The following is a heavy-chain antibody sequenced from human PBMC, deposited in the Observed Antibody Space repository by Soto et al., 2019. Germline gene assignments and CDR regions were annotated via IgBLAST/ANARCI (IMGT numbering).Heavy chain of an antibody. Sequence: SHTLSLTCAMTGDSVSSNSAGLSWVRQSPSRGLEWLGRTYYRSKWYYEYAVSVRGRITINPDTSKNQYSLQLNSVTPEDTAVYFCARGEQYSGRIFDYWGQGTLVTVSS. CDR1: GDSVSSNSAG. CDR3: ARGEQYSGRIFDY. V-gene: IGHV6-1*01. D-gene: IGHD1-26*01. CDR2: TYYRSKWYY. J-gene: IGHJ4*01.